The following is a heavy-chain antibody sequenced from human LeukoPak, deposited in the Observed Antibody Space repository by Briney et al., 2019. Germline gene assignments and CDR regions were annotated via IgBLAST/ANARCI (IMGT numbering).Heavy chain of an antibody. CDR3: ARLVVAATNWFDP. Sequence: SETLSLTCTVSGGSISSYYWSWLRQPPGKGLEWIGYIYYSGSTNYNPSLKSRVTISVDTSKNQFSLKLSSVTAADTAVYYCARLVVAATNWFDPWGQGTLVTVSA. J-gene: IGHJ5*02. CDR1: GGSISSYY. D-gene: IGHD2-15*01. CDR2: IYYSGST. V-gene: IGHV4-59*01.